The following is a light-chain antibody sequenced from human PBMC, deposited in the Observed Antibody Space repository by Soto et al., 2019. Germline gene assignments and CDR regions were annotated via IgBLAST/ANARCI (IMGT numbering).Light chain of an antibody. J-gene: IGKJ1*01. CDR3: QQYGNSWWT. Sequence: EIVTTQTPSTVSVSPVERSTLSCSASQSVSSNLAWYQQKPGQAPRLLIYGASSRATGIPDRFSGSGSGTDFTLTISRLEPEDFAVYYCQQYGNSWWTFGQGTKVDTK. CDR1: QSVSSN. CDR2: GAS. V-gene: IGKV3-20*01.